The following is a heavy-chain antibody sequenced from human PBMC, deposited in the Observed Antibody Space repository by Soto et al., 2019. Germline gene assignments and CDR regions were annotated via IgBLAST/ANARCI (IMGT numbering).Heavy chain of an antibody. CDR1: GGSISSSSSY. D-gene: IGHD3-9*01. CDR3: ARLEGLATISYYFDF. J-gene: IGHJ4*02. CDR2: IYYLGNT. V-gene: IGHV4-39*01. Sequence: SDTLSFTCTVSGGSISSSSSYWGWIRQPPGKGLEWVGSIYYLGNTYYNPSLGGRVSISVDKSKNQFSLKLNSVTAADSAVYFCARLEGLATISYYFDFWGQGALVTVSS.